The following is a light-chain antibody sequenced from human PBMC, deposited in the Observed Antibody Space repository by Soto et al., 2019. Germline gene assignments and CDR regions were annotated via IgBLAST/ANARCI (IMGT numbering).Light chain of an antibody. V-gene: IGLV2-11*01. J-gene: IGLJ2*01. Sequence: SALTQPRSVSGSPGQSVTISCTGTSKNIGGYNYVSWYQQYPGKAPKLMIFDVSKRPSGVPDRFSGSKSGNTASLTISGLQAEDEAVYYCCSSAGSYTFVVFGGGTQLTVL. CDR3: CSSAGSYTFVV. CDR2: DVS. CDR1: SKNIGGYNY.